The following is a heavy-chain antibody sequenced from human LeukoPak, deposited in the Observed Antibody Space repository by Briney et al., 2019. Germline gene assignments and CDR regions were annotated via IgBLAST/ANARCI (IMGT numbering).Heavy chain of an antibody. J-gene: IGHJ4*02. CDR2: ISSSGSTI. CDR3: ASSNGPGAYYYGSGIDY. V-gene: IGHV3-48*04. D-gene: IGHD3-10*01. Sequence: GGSLRLSCAASGFTFSSYGMNWVRQAPGKGLEWVSYISSSGSTIYYADSVKGRFTISRDNAKNSLYLQMNSLRAEDTAVYYCASSNGPGAYYYGSGIDYWGQGTLVTVSS. CDR1: GFTFSSYG.